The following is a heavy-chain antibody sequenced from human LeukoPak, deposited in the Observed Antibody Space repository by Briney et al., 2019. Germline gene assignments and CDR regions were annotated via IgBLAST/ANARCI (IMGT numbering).Heavy chain of an antibody. CDR1: GFTFSRDG. D-gene: IGHD5/OR15-5a*01. CDR3: AKEGQRGSYGVYDDYH. V-gene: IGHV3-30*18. CDR2: ISNDETNK. Sequence: GRSLRLSCAASGFTFSRDGIHWVRQAPGKGLEWVAVISNDETNKYYTGSVKGRFTISRDNSKNMVYLQMNSLRVEDTAIYYCAKEGQRGSYGVYDDYHWGQGTLVTVSS. J-gene: IGHJ5*02.